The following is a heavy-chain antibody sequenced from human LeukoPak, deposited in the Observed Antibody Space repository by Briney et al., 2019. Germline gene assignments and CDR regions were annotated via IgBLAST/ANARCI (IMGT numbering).Heavy chain of an antibody. Sequence: ASVKVSCKASGYTFTGYYMHWVRQAPGQGLEWMGRINPNSGGTNYAQMFQGRVTMTRDTSISTAYMELSRLRSADTAVYYCASRRDFWSGDTFDYWGQGTLVTVSS. J-gene: IGHJ4*02. CDR1: GYTFTGYY. D-gene: IGHD3-3*01. CDR2: INPNSGGT. CDR3: ASRRDFWSGDTFDY. V-gene: IGHV1-2*06.